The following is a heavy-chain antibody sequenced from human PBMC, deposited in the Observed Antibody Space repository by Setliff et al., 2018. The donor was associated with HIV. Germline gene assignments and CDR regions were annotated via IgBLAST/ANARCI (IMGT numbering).Heavy chain of an antibody. J-gene: IGHJ6*03. CDR3: VRTYNDLENYYHRYYYMDV. V-gene: IGHV4-61*08. Sequence: PSETLSLTCTVSGGSIRIGGFHWTWIRHHPGKGLEWIGYIYYSGSTNYNPSLKSRVTISVDTSKNQCSLKLRSVTAADTAVYYCVRTYNDLENYYHRYYYMDVWGKGTTVTVSS. CDR1: GGSIRIGGFH. D-gene: IGHD1-1*01. CDR2: IYYSGST.